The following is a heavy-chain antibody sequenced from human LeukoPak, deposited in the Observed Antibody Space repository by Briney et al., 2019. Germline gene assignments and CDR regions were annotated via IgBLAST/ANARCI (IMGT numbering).Heavy chain of an antibody. D-gene: IGHD2-21*02. CDR3: TTLYCGGDCYSPSFDY. CDR1: GFTFSNYW. V-gene: IGHV3-15*01. Sequence: GGSLRLSCAASGFTFSNYWMSWVRQAPGKGLEWVGRIKSKTDGGTTDYAAPVKGRFTISRDDPKNTLYLQMNSLKTEDTAVYYCTTLYCGGDCYSPSFDYWGQGTLVTVSS. CDR2: IKSKTDGGTT. J-gene: IGHJ4*02.